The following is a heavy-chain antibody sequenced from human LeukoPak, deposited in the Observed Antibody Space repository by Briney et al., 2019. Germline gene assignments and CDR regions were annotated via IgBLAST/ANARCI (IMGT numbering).Heavy chain of an antibody. Sequence: GGSLRLSCAASGFPFDNYAMTWVRQAPGKGPEWVASISNGGHGTFYAASVEGRFTISRDNSKNTLYLQMTSLRADDTAVYYCARDYADYVGYFFFDYWGQGTLVTVSS. D-gene: IGHD4-17*01. CDR3: ARDYADYVGYFFFDY. CDR1: GFPFDNYA. J-gene: IGHJ4*02. CDR2: ISNGGHGT. V-gene: IGHV3-23*01.